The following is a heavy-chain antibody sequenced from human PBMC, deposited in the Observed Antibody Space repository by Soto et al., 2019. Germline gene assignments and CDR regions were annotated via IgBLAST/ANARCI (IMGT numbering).Heavy chain of an antibody. CDR1: GFTFSRYA. Sequence: EVQLLESGGGLVQPGGSLRLSCAASGFTFSRYAMSWVRQAPGKGLEWVSAISGSGGSTYYADSVKGRFTISRDNSKNTLYLQMNSLIAEDTAVYYCAKGGDYGSGLFDPWGQGTLVTVSS. CDR2: ISGSGGST. J-gene: IGHJ5*02. V-gene: IGHV3-23*01. CDR3: AKGGDYGSGLFDP. D-gene: IGHD3-10*01.